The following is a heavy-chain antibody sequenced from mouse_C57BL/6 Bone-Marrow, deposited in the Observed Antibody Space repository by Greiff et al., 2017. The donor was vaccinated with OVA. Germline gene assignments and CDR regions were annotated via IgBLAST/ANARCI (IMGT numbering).Heavy chain of an antibody. Sequence: VQLQQPGAELVKPGASVKLSCKASGYIFTSYWMQWVKQRPGQGLEWIGEIDPSDSYTNYNQKFKGKATLTVDTSSSTAYMQLSSLTSEDSAVYYCARGVTTVVDFDYWGQGTTLTVSS. V-gene: IGHV1-50*01. CDR2: IDPSDSYT. CDR1: GYIFTSYW. J-gene: IGHJ2*01. D-gene: IGHD1-1*01. CDR3: ARGVTTVVDFDY.